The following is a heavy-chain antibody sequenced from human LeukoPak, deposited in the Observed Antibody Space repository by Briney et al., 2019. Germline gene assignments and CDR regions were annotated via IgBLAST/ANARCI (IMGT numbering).Heavy chain of an antibody. J-gene: IGHJ6*02. V-gene: IGHV3-30-3*01. CDR3: ARDRSLLGARQYYDFWSGYETWYYGMDV. CDR1: GFTFSSYA. D-gene: IGHD3-3*01. CDR2: ISYDGSNK. Sequence: PGRSLRLSYAASGFTFSSYAMHWVRQAPGKGLEWVAVISYDGSNKYYADSVKGRFTISRDNSKNTLYLQMNSLRAEDTAVYYCARDRSLLGARQYYDFWSGYETWYYGMDVWGQGTTVTVSS.